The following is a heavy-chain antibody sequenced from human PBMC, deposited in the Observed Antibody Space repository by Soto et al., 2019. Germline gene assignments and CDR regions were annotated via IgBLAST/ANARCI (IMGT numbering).Heavy chain of an antibody. CDR1: GFPFSSYG. CDR2: ISYDGSNK. D-gene: IGHD3-10*01. V-gene: IGHV3-30*18. CDR3: AKDSWSGYYFDY. J-gene: IGHJ4*02. Sequence: GGSLRLSCAASGFPFSSYGMHWVRRAPGKGLEWVAVISYDGSNKYYADSVKGRFTISRDNSKNTLYLQMNSLRAEDTAVYYCAKDSWSGYYFDYWGQGTLVTVSS.